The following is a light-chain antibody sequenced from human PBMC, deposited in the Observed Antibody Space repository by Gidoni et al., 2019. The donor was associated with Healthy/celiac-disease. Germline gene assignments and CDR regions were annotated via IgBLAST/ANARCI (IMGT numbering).Light chain of an antibody. Sequence: EIVLTQSPGTLSLSPGERATLSCRASQSVSSSYLAWYQQKPGQAPRLLIYGASNRATGIPDRFSGSGSGTDFTLTISRLEPEDFAVYYCQQGLTFGGGTKVEIK. J-gene: IGKJ4*01. V-gene: IGKV3-20*01. CDR1: QSVSSSY. CDR2: GAS. CDR3: QQGLT.